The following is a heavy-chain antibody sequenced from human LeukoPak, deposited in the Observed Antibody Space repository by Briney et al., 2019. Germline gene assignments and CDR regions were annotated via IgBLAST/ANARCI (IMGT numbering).Heavy chain of an antibody. CDR1: GGSICRDIYY. Sequence: SETLSLTCTVSGGSICRDIYYWGWIRQPPGKGLEWIGSIYYSGSTYYNPSLESRVTISVDTSKNQFSLKLSSVTAADTAVYYCARLTTDSTYHSGWFDPWGQGTRVTVSS. V-gene: IGHV4-39*01. CDR3: ARLTTDSTYHSGWFDP. J-gene: IGHJ5*02. D-gene: IGHD3-22*01. CDR2: IYYSGST.